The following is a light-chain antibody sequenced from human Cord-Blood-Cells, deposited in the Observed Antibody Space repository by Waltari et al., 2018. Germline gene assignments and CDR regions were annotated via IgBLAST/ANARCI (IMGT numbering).Light chain of an antibody. CDR1: QSISSW. CDR2: DAT. Sequence: DLQMTQSPSTLSASVGDRVTITCRASQSISSWLAWYQQNPGNAPKLLSDDATSLESGVPLRFSGSGTGTEFTLTSISLEPYDFATYYCQKYNTYSYTFGQGTKLEIK. CDR3: QKYNTYSYT. J-gene: IGKJ2*01. V-gene: IGKV1-5*01.